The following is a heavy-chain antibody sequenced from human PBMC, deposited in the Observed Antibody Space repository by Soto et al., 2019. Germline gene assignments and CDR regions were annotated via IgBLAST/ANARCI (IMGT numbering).Heavy chain of an antibody. CDR2: VSDSGRST. J-gene: IGHJ4*02. CDR3: AQRGGSGYYGAFDY. Sequence: VQLVESGGGVVQPGRSLRLSCAASGFTFSNYAMTWVRQAPGKGLEWVSGVSDSGRSTYYADSVKGRFTISRDNSKNTLYQQMNSLRGDDTAVYYCAQRGGSGYYGAFDYWGQGALVTVSS. D-gene: IGHD3-22*01. V-gene: IGHV3-23*04. CDR1: GFTFSNYA.